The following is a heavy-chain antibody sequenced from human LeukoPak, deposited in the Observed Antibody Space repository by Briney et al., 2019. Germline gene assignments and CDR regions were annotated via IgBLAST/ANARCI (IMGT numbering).Heavy chain of an antibody. CDR3: ARDEHRLLWFGELSGTVDY. J-gene: IGHJ4*02. D-gene: IGHD3-10*01. Sequence: GGSLRLSCAASGFTFSSYSMNWVRHAPGKGLEWVSSISSSSSYTYYADSVKGRFTISRDNAKNSLYLQMNSLRAEDTAVYYCARDEHRLLWFGELSGTVDYWGQGTLVTVSS. V-gene: IGHV3-21*01. CDR2: ISSSSSYT. CDR1: GFTFSSYS.